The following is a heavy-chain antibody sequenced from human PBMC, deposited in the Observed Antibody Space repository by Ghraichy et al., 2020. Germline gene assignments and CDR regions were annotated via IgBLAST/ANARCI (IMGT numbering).Heavy chain of an antibody. D-gene: IGHD1-26*01. CDR2: RSPDKETK. V-gene: IGHV3-30*03. CDR3: ARGDDGSPDF. Sequence: GGSLRLSCKASGFPFSRYGMHWVRRAPGKGLEWVALRSPDKETKFYADSVRGRFTVSRDDSKSTLFLRMSNLRPEDTGMYYCARGDDGSPDFWGPGTLVIVSS. CDR1: GFPFSRYG. J-gene: IGHJ4*02.